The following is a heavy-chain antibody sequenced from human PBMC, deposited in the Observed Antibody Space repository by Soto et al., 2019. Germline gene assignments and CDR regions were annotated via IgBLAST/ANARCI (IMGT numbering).Heavy chain of an antibody. D-gene: IGHD3-22*01. J-gene: IGHJ4*02. V-gene: IGHV1-18*01. CDR2: ISPSDGNR. CDR3: ARDRLRGYDSSGFYY. CDR1: GYSFSFYG. Sequence: VSVKVSCTASGYSFSFYGINWVRQAPGQGLEWMGWISPSDGNRNFAQKFEDRVTMTTATSTNTVFLELRSLKSDDTAIYYCARDRLRGYDSSGFYYWGQGTLVTVSS.